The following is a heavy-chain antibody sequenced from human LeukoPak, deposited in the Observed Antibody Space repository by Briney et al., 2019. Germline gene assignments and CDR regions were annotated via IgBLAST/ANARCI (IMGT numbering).Heavy chain of an antibody. D-gene: IGHD1-26*01. CDR1: GGSISSYY. Sequence: SATLSLTCTVSGGSISSYYWSWIRQPPGKGLEWIGYIYYSGSTNYNPSLKSRVTISVDTSKNQFSLKLSSVTAADTAVYYCARDTGSGSYLFDYWAREPWSPSPQ. J-gene: IGHJ4*02. V-gene: IGHV4-59*01. CDR3: ARDTGSGSYLFDY. CDR2: IYYSGST.